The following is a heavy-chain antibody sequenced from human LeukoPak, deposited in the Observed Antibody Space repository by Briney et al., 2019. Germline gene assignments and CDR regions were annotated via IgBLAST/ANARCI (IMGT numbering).Heavy chain of an antibody. CDR1: GGTFSSYA. V-gene: IGHV1-69*05. J-gene: IGHJ3*02. CDR2: IIPIFGTA. Sequence: SVKVSCKASGGTFSSYAISWVRQAPGQGLEWMGRIIPIFGTANYAQKFQGRVTITTDESTSTAYMERSSLRSEDTAVYYCARDNMVVVTAILIRHAFDIWGQGTMVTVSS. D-gene: IGHD2-21*02. CDR3: ARDNMVVVTAILIRHAFDI.